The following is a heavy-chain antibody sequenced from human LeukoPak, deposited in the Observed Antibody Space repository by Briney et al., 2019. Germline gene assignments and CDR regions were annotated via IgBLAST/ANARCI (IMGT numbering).Heavy chain of an antibody. CDR3: TRERRGSYYAFES. D-gene: IGHD3-10*01. CDR1: GLSVSDYS. Sequence: GRSLRLSCAASGLSVSDYSISWIRPSPGKWPEWISYAMSGRGSTNYADSVKGRFTISRDNAKNSVALQLDGLRADDTAVYFCTRERRGSYYAFESWGQGTLVTVSS. J-gene: IGHJ4*02. V-gene: IGHV3-11*05. CDR2: AMSGRGST.